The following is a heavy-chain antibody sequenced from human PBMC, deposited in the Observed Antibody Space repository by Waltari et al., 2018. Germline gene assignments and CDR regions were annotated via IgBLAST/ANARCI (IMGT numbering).Heavy chain of an antibody. CDR3: ARDRAPSSWPYYFDY. D-gene: IGHD6-13*01. J-gene: IGHJ4*02. Sequence: QVQLVQSGAEVKKPGSSVKVSCKASGGTFSSYSISWVRQAPGQGLEWMGGIIPIFGTANYAQKFQGRVTITADESTSTAYMELSSLRSEDTAVYYCARDRAPSSWPYYFDYWGQGTLVTVSS. V-gene: IGHV1-69*01. CDR1: GGTFSSYS. CDR2: IIPIFGTA.